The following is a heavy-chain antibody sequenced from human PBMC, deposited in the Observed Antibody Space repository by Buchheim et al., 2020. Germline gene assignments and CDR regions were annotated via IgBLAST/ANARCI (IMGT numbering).Heavy chain of an antibody. J-gene: IGHJ1*01. CDR3: ARRISAAGTGYFQN. CDR2: IYYSGST. V-gene: IGHV4-39*07. D-gene: IGHD6-13*01. CDR1: GGSISSPAYF. Sequence: QLQLQESGPGLVKPSETLSLTCTVSGGSISSPAYFWGWIRQPPGEGLEWIGSIYYSGSTYYNPSLKSRVTMSVDTSKNQFSLKLSSVTAADTAVYYCARRISAAGTGYFQNWGQGTL.